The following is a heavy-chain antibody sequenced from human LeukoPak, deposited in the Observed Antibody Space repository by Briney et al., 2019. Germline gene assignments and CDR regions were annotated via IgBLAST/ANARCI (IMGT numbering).Heavy chain of an antibody. Sequence: PGWSLRLSCAASGFTFSSCGFNWVRPAEGKGLEWVSSIGPTGTDRYYADSVRGRFTISRDNAKNSMYLQMDSLRDEDTAVYYCATGTIGRHYDYWGQGTLLTVSS. D-gene: IGHD1-14*01. CDR1: GFTFSSCG. CDR3: ATGTIGRHYDY. CDR2: IGPTGTDR. V-gene: IGHV3-21*01. J-gene: IGHJ4*02.